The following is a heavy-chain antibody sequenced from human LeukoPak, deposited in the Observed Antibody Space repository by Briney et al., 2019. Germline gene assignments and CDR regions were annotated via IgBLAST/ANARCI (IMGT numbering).Heavy chain of an antibody. CDR3: ARPKLGYCSSTSCYTYSHFDY. CDR1: GGSFSGYY. D-gene: IGHD2-2*02. Sequence: PSETLSLTCAVYGGSFSGYYWSWIRQPPGKGLDWIGEIDHSGITNYNPSLKSRVTISEDTSKNQFSLKLSSVTAADTAVYYCARPKLGYCSSTSCYTYSHFDYWGQGTLVTVSS. J-gene: IGHJ4*02. V-gene: IGHV4-34*01. CDR2: IDHSGIT.